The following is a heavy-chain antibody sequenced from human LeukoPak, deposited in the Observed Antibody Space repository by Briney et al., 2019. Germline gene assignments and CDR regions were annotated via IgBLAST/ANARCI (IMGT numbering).Heavy chain of an antibody. Sequence: GGSLRLSCAASGFTFSSYAMSWVRQAPGKGLEWVSAISGSGGSTYYGDSVKGRFTISRDNSKTTLYLQMNSLRAEDTAVYYCAKDRVASTWPKDASDIWGQGTMVTVSS. J-gene: IGHJ3*02. CDR3: AKDRVASTWPKDASDI. D-gene: IGHD6-13*01. V-gene: IGHV3-23*01. CDR1: GFTFSSYA. CDR2: ISGSGGST.